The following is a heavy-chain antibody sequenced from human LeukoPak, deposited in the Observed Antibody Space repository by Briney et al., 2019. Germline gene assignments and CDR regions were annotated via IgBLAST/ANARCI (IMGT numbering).Heavy chain of an antibody. D-gene: IGHD6-19*01. CDR1: GFTFSSYS. CDR3: ARGWYSSGCFDY. CDR2: ISSSSSYI. Sequence: PGGSLRLSCAASGFTFSSYSMNWVRQAPGKGLEWVSSISSSSSYIYYADSVKGRFTISRDNAKNSLYLQMNSLRVEDTAVYYCARGWYSSGCFDYWGQGTLVTVSS. J-gene: IGHJ4*02. V-gene: IGHV3-21*01.